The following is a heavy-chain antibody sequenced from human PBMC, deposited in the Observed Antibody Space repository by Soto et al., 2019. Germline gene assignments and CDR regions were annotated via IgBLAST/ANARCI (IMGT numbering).Heavy chain of an antibody. CDR2: IFHTGST. Sequence: SETLSLTCIVSGASVTTPTYYWTWIRQPPGQGLEYIGSIFHTGSTYYNPSLKSRVIISVDTSKNQFSLRLNSVTAADTAVYYCARSLTLGQLPSHFSNWGQGTLVTVSS. CDR3: ARSLTLGQLPSHFSN. D-gene: IGHD3-16*01. CDR1: GASVTTPTYY. J-gene: IGHJ4*02. V-gene: IGHV4-39*07.